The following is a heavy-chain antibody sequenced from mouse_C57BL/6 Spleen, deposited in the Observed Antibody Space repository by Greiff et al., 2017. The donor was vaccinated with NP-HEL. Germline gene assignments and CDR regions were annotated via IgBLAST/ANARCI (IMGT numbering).Heavy chain of an antibody. J-gene: IGHJ2*01. CDR2: INPNNGGT. V-gene: IGHV1-22*01. CDR3: AREAYYSNYGY. D-gene: IGHD2-5*01. CDR1: GYTFTDYN. Sequence: DVKLQESGPELVKPGASVKMSCKASGYTFTDYNMHWVKQSHGKSLEWIGYINPNNGGTSYNQKFKGKATLTVNKSSSTAYMELRSLTSEDSAVYYCAREAYYSNYGYWGQGTTLTVSS.